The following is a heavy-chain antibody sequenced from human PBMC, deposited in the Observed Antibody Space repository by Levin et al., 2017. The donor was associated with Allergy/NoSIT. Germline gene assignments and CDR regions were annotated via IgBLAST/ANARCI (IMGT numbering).Heavy chain of an antibody. V-gene: IGHV3-7*01. Sequence: PGGSLRLSCAASGFTFSSYWMSWVRQAPGKGLEWVANIKQDGSEKYYVDSVKGRFTISRDNAKNSLYLQMNSLRAEDTAVYYCARDRGSSGWYEAFGYYYGMDVWGQGTTVTVSS. CDR3: ARDRGSSGWYEAFGYYYGMDV. J-gene: IGHJ6*02. D-gene: IGHD6-19*01. CDR1: GFTFSSYW. CDR2: IKQDGSEK.